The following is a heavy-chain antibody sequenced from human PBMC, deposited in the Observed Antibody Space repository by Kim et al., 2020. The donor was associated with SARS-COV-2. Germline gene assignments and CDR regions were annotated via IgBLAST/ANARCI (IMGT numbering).Heavy chain of an antibody. V-gene: IGHV4-31*03. CDR3: ARGLRYFDWLFLDGMDV. CDR1: GGSISSGGYY. Sequence: SETLSLTCTVSGGSISSGGYYWSWIRQHPGKGLEWIGYIYYSGSTYYNPSLKSRVTISVDTSKNQFSLKLSSVTAADTAVYYCARGLRYFDWLFLDGMDVWGQGTTVTVSS. D-gene: IGHD3-9*01. CDR2: IYYSGST. J-gene: IGHJ6*02.